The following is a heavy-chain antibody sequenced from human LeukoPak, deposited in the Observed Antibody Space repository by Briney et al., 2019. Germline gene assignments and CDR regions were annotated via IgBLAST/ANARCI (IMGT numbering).Heavy chain of an antibody. D-gene: IGHD2-2*02. Sequence: GGSLRLSCAASGFTVSSNYMSWVARAPGKGLEGCSIIYSSGSTYYADSVKGRFTISRDNSKNTLYLQMNSLRAEDTAVYYCARENTFEGLVDYWGQGTLVTVSS. J-gene: IGHJ4*02. CDR1: GFTVSSNY. CDR2: IYSSGST. V-gene: IGHV3-66*03. CDR3: ARENTFEGLVDY.